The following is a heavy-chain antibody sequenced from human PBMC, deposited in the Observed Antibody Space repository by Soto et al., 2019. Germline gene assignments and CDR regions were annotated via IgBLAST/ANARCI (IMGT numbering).Heavy chain of an antibody. D-gene: IGHD3-10*01. CDR1: GFTFDDYA. Sequence: EVQLVESGGGLVQPGRSLRLSCAASGFTFDDYAIHWVRQAPGRGLEWVAGISWNGASICYADSVKGRFTISRDKAKNALHLQMNSLRSEDTALYYCANLPLYGSGFDCWGQGTLVTVSS. CDR3: ANLPLYGSGFDC. V-gene: IGHV3-9*01. CDR2: ISWNGASI. J-gene: IGHJ4*02.